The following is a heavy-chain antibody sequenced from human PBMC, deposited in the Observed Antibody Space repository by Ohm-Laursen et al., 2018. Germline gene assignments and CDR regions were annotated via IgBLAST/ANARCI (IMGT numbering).Heavy chain of an antibody. D-gene: IGHD1-26*01. CDR2: MNPNSGNT. V-gene: IGHV1-8*01. CDR1: GYTFTSYD. Sequence: GSSVKVSCKASGYTFTSYDINWVRQATGQGLEWMGWMNPNSGNTGYAQKFQGRVTMTRNTSISTAYMELSSLRSEDTAVYYCARAYSGSYKAAFDIWGQGTMVTVSS. CDR3: ARAYSGSYKAAFDI. J-gene: IGHJ3*02.